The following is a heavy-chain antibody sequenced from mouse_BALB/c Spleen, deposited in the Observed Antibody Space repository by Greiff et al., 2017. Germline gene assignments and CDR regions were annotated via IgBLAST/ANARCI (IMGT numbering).Heavy chain of an antibody. D-gene: IGHD1-1*01. CDR1: GFTFNTYA. V-gene: IGHV10-1*02. CDR2: IRSKSNNYAT. Sequence: EVMLVESGGGLVQPKGSLKLSCAASGFTFNTYAMNWVRQAPGKGLEWVARIRSKSNNYATYYADSVKDRFTISRDDSQSMLYLQMNNLKTEDTAMCYCVRDYSSWFAYWGQGTLVTVSA. CDR3: VRDYSSWFAY. J-gene: IGHJ3*01.